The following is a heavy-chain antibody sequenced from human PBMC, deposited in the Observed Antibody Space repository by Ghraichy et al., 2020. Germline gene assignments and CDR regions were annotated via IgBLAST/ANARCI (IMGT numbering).Heavy chain of an antibody. CDR3: ARRNAGGNSGGRPYYYGMDV. J-gene: IGHJ6*02. Sequence: SETLSLTCAVYGGSFSGYYWSWIRQPPGKGLEWIGEINHSGSTNYNPSLKSRVTISVDTSKNQFSLKLSSVTAADTAVYYCARRNAGGNSGGRPYYYGMDVWGQGTTVTVSS. CDR1: GGSFSGYY. V-gene: IGHV4-34*01. CDR2: INHSGST. D-gene: IGHD4-23*01.